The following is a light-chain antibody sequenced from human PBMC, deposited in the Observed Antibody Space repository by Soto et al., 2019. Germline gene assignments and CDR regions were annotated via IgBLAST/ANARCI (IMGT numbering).Light chain of an antibody. CDR2: SDG. J-gene: IGLJ2*01. V-gene: IGLV3-21*04. CDR3: QVWDSSSDHVI. Sequence: SYKLTQPPSVSVAPGKTATITCGGHNVGSESVHWYQQRPGQAPVLVIYSDGDRPSAIPERFSGSKSGNTATLTIGRVEAGDEADYYCQVWDSSSDHVIFGGGTKVTVL. CDR1: NVGSES.